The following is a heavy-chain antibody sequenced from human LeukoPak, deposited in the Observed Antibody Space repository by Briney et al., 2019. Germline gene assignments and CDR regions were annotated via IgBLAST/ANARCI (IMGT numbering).Heavy chain of an antibody. V-gene: IGHV3-23*01. J-gene: IGHJ6*03. D-gene: IGHD3-9*01. Sequence: PGGSLRLSCAASGFTFSSYAMSWVHQAPGKGLEWVSAISGSGGSTYYADSVKGRFTISRDNSKNTLYLQMNSLRAEDTAVYYCAKGATGPFYYYYMDVWGKGTTVTVSS. CDR1: GFTFSSYA. CDR3: AKGATGPFYYYYMDV. CDR2: ISGSGGST.